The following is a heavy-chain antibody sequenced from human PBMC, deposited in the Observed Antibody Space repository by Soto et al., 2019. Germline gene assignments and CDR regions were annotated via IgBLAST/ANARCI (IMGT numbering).Heavy chain of an antibody. CDR2: ISYDGSNK. Sequence: QVQLVESGGGVVRPGRSLRLSCAASGFTFSSYGMHWVRQAPGKGLEWVAVISYDGSNKYYADSVKGRFTISRDNSKNTLYLQMNSLRAEDTAVYYCAKVSQQLAGWFDPWGQGTLVTVSS. V-gene: IGHV3-30*18. CDR1: GFTFSSYG. D-gene: IGHD6-13*01. CDR3: AKVSQQLAGWFDP. J-gene: IGHJ5*02.